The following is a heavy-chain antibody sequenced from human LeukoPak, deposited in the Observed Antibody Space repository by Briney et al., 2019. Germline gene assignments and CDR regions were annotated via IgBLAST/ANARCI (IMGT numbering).Heavy chain of an antibody. CDR3: ARDLRIGWFDP. CDR2: IKQDGSEK. Sequence: PGGSLRLSCAASGFTFSSYRMSWVRQAPGKGLEWVANIKQDGSEKYYVDSVKGRFTISRDNAKNSLYLQMNSLRAEDAAVYYCARDLRIGWFDPWGQGTLVTVSS. V-gene: IGHV3-7*01. J-gene: IGHJ5*02. CDR1: GFTFSSYR. D-gene: IGHD2-15*01.